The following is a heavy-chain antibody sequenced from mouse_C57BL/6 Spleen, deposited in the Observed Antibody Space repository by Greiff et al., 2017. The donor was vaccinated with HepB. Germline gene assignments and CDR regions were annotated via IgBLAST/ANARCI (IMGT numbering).Heavy chain of an antibody. D-gene: IGHD2-3*01. V-gene: IGHV1-52*01. CDR3: ARFDGYYPYAMDY. J-gene: IGHJ4*01. Sequence: VKQRPIQGLEWIGNIDPSDSETHYNQKFKDKATLTVDKSSSTAYMQLSSLTSEDSAVYYCARFDGYYPYAMDYWGQGTSVTVSS. CDR2: IDPSDSET.